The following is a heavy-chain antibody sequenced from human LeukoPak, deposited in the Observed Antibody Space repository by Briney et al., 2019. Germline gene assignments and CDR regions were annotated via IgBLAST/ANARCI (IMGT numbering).Heavy chain of an antibody. D-gene: IGHD3-10*01. CDR1: GFTFSRNW. CDR2: IANGRT. CDR3: ARDKAHTYGYYFDP. Sequence: GSLTLSCEASGFTFSRNWTSWVRQAPGKGLEWIGHIANGRTDYNPSLKSRVFISVDTSKNQISLKLTSVTAADTAVYFCARDKAHTYGYYFDPWGQGTQVLVSS. V-gene: IGHV4-4*08. J-gene: IGHJ4*02.